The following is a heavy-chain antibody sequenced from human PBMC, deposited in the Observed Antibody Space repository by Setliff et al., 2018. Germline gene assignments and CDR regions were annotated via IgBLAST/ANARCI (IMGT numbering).Heavy chain of an antibody. J-gene: IGHJ3*02. CDR1: GYTFTGYY. CDR3: ARDVFPYHYEGAFDI. Sequence: GASVKVSCKASGYTFTGYYMHWVRQAPGQGLEWMGWINPNSGGTNYAQKFQGRVTMTRDTSISTAYMELSRLRSDDTAVYYCARDVFPYHYEGAFDIWGQGTMVTVSS. V-gene: IGHV1-2*02. D-gene: IGHD3-22*01. CDR2: INPNSGGT.